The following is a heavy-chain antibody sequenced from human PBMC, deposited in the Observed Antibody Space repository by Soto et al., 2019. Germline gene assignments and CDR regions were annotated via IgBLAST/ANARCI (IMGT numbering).Heavy chain of an antibody. Sequence: PGGSLRLSCAASGFTFSSYGMHWVRQAPGKGLEWVAVIWYDGSNKYYADSVKGRFTISRDNSKNTLYLQMNSLRAEDTAVYYCARDHATWAVRGVTKPRSIDYWGQGTLVTVSS. V-gene: IGHV3-33*01. J-gene: IGHJ4*02. CDR3: ARDHATWAVRGVTKPRSIDY. CDR1: GFTFSSYG. D-gene: IGHD3-10*01. CDR2: IWYDGSNK.